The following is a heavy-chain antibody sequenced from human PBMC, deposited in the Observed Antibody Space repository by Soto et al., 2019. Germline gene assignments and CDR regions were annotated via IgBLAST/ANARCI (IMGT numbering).Heavy chain of an antibody. Sequence: EVQLLESGGGLVQPGGSLRLSCAASGFTFSSYAMSWVRQAPGKGLEWVSAISGSGGSTYYADSVKGRFTISRAISRNSLYRQMTSLRAEDTAVYYCAKVTPRVAVAGTNWFDPWGQGSLVTVSS. CDR3: AKVTPRVAVAGTNWFDP. V-gene: IGHV3-23*01. J-gene: IGHJ5*02. CDR1: GFTFSSYA. D-gene: IGHD6-19*01. CDR2: ISGSGGST.